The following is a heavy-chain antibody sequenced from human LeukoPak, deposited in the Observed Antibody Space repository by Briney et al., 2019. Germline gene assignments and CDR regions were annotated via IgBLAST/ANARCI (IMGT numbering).Heavy chain of an antibody. J-gene: IGHJ4*02. Sequence: GASVKVSCTASGYTFTSDGISWVRQAPGQGLEWMGWISAYNGNTNYAQKLQGRVTMTTDTSTSTAYMELRSLRSDDTAVYYCARVESGWYSVDYWGQGTLVTVSS. CDR1: GYTFTSDG. V-gene: IGHV1-18*01. D-gene: IGHD6-19*01. CDR3: ARVESGWYSVDY. CDR2: ISAYNGNT.